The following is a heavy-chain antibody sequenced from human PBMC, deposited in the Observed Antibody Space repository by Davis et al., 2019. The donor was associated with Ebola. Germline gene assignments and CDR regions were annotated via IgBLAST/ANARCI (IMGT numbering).Heavy chain of an antibody. V-gene: IGHV1-69*06. CDR3: ARDPYRIAAHTGFDP. CDR1: GYTFTSYG. J-gene: IGHJ5*02. CDR2: NILIFGTA. Sequence: SSVTVSCMASGYTFTSYGISWLRQAPGQGLEWMGGNILIFGTANYAQKFQGRVTITADKSTSTAYMELSSLRSEDTAVYYCARDPYRIAAHTGFDPWGQGTLVTVSS. D-gene: IGHD6-6*01.